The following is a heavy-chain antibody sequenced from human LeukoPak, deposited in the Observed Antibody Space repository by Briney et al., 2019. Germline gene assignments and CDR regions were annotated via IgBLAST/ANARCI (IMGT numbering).Heavy chain of an antibody. D-gene: IGHD3-10*01. CDR2: IYSGGST. CDR1: GFTVSSNY. J-gene: IGHJ5*02. CDR3: AREKLGFGENWFDP. V-gene: IGHV3-53*01. Sequence: GGSLRLSCAASGFTVSSNYMSWVRQAPGKGLEWVSVIYSGGSTYYADSVKGRFTISRDNSKNTLYLQMNSLRAEDTAVYYCAREKLGFGENWFDPWGQGTLVTVSS.